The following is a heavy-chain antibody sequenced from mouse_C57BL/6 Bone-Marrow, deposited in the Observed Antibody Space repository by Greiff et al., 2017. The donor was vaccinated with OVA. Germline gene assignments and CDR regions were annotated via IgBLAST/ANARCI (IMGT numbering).Heavy chain of an antibody. CDR3: ARDDDYGYFDV. D-gene: IGHD2-3*01. CDR1: GISITTGNYR. J-gene: IGHJ1*03. Sequence: EVQVVESGPGLVKPSQTVFLTCTVTGISITTGNYRWSWIRQFPGHKLEWIGYIYYSGTITYNPSLTSRTTITRDTPKNQFFLEMNSLTAEDTATYYCARDDDYGYFDVWGTGTTVTVSS. CDR2: IYYSGTI. V-gene: IGHV3-5*01.